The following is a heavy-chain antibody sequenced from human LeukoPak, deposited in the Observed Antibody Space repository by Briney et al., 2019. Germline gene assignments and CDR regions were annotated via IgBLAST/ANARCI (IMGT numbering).Heavy chain of an antibody. Sequence: SETLSLTCAVYGGSFSGYYWSWIRQPPGKGLEWIGEINHSGSTNYNPSLKSRVTISVDTSKNQFSLKLSSVTAADTAVYYCARWINYDPRWFDPWGQGTLVTVSS. CDR1: GGSFSGYY. CDR2: INHSGST. CDR3: ARWINYDPRWFDP. V-gene: IGHV4-34*01. J-gene: IGHJ5*02. D-gene: IGHD3-22*01.